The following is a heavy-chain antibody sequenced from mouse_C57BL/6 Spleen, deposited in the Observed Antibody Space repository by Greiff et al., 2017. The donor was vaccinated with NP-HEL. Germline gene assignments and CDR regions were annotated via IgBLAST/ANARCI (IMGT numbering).Heavy chain of an antibody. CDR3: TIKGGFAY. CDR2: IDPETGGT. CDR1: GYTFTDYE. Sequence: QVHVKQSGAELVRPGASVTLSCKASGYTFTDYEMHWVKQTPVHGLEWIGAIDPETGGTAYNQKFKGKAILTADKSSSTAYMELRSLTSEDSAVYYCTIKGGFAYWGQGTLVTVSA. J-gene: IGHJ3*01. V-gene: IGHV1-15*01.